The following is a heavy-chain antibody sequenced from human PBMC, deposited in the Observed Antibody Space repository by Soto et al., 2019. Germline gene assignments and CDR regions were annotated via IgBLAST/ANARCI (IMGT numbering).Heavy chain of an antibody. J-gene: IGHJ4*02. V-gene: IGHV3-48*02. D-gene: IGHD3-22*01. CDR1: GFTFSSYS. CDR3: ARGLYYYGSSGYWGY. CDR2: ISSSSITI. Sequence: EVQLVESGGGLVQPGGSLRLSCAASGFTFSSYSMNWVRQAPGKGLEWVSYISSSSITIYYADSVKGRVTLSRNNAKNSLYLQMKSLRDEDSAVYDCARGLYYYGSSGYWGYWGQGTLVTVSS.